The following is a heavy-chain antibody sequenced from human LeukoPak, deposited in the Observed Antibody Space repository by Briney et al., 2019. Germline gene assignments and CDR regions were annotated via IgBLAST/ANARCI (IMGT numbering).Heavy chain of an antibody. D-gene: IGHD3-10*01. CDR2: IYYSGST. V-gene: IGHV4-59*08. CDR1: GGSISSYY. J-gene: IGHJ5*02. Sequence: SETLSLTCTVSGGSISSYYWSWIRQPPGKGLEWIGYIYYSGSTNYNPSLKSRVTISVDTSKNQFSLMLSSVTAADTAVYYCARAVRQYDPWGQGTLVTVSS. CDR3: ARAVRQYDP.